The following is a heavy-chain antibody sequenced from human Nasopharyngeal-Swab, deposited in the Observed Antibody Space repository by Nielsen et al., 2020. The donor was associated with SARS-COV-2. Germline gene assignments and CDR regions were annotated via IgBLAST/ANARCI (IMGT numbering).Heavy chain of an antibody. V-gene: IGHV1-69*04. D-gene: IGHD6-13*01. J-gene: IGHJ6*02. CDR3: ARGNEGAAAGTGYYYYGMDV. CDR1: GGTFSSYA. Sequence: SVKVSCKASGGTFSSYAISWVRQAPGQGLEWMGRIIPILGIANYAQKFQGRVTITADKSTSTVYMELSSLRSEDTDVYYCARGNEGAAAGTGYYYYGMDVWGQGTTVTVSS. CDR2: IIPILGIA.